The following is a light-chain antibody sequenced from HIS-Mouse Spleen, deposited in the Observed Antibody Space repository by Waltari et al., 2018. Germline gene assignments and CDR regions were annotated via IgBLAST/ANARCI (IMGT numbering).Light chain of an antibody. CDR1: SSDVVGYNY. CDR2: EVS. CDR3: SSYTSSSTWV. Sequence: QSALTQPASVSGSPGQSHTISCTGTSSDVVGYNYFSWYQQHPGKAPKLMIYEVSNRPSGVSNRFSGSKSGNTASLTISGLQAEDEADYYCSSYTSSSTWVFGGGTKLTVL. J-gene: IGLJ3*02. V-gene: IGLV2-14*01.